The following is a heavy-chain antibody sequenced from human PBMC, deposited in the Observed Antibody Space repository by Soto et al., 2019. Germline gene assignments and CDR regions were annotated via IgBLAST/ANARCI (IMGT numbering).Heavy chain of an antibody. D-gene: IGHD1-20*01. CDR3: ARDSGPYNWNGKTSSGPYGMDV. V-gene: IGHV1-69*06. J-gene: IGHJ6*02. CDR1: GGTFSSYA. CDR2: IIPIFGTA. Sequence: QVQLVQSGAEVKKPGSSVKVSCKASGGTFSSYAISWVRQAPGQGLEWMGGIIPIFGTANYAQKFQGRVPITADKSTSTAYMELSSLRSEDTAVYYCARDSGPYNWNGKTSSGPYGMDVWGQGTTVTVSS.